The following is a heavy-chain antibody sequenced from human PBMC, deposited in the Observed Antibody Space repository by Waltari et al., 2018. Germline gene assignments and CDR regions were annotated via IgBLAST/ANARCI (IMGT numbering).Heavy chain of an antibody. Sequence: EVQLVESGGGLVQPGGSLRLSCAASGFTFSSYWMSWVRQAPGKGLEWVANIKQDGSEKYYVESGKGRFTISRDNAKNALYLQMNSLRAEDTAVYYCARDHEATPFDYWGQGTLVTVSS. V-gene: IGHV3-7*04. CDR2: IKQDGSEK. CDR3: ARDHEATPFDY. J-gene: IGHJ4*02. CDR1: GFTFSSYW.